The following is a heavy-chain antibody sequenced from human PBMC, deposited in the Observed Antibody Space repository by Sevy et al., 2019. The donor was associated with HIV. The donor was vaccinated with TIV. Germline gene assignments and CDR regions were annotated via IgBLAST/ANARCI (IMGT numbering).Heavy chain of an antibody. J-gene: IGHJ4*02. CDR2: IYYSGST. CDR1: GGSISSSSYY. V-gene: IGHV4-39*01. D-gene: IGHD6-13*01. CDR3: ARHRIAAAGAYYFDY. Sequence: SETLSLTCTVSGGSISSSSYYWGWIRQPPGKGLEWIGSIYYSGSTYYNPSLKSRVTISVDTSKNQFSLKLSSVTAADTAVYYCARHRIAAAGAYYFDYWGQGTLVTVSS.